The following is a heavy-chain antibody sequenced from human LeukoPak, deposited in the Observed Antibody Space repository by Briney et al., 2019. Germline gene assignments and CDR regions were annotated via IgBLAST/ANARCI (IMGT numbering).Heavy chain of an antibody. CDR2: IYCSGST. D-gene: IGHD6-13*01. Sequence: SETLSLTCTVSGGSISSSSYYWGWIRQPPGKGLGWVGSIYCSGSTYYNPSLKSRVTISVDTSKNQFSLKPSSVTAADTAVYYCARRGSSWYYFDYWGQGTLVTVSS. J-gene: IGHJ4*02. CDR3: ARRGSSWYYFDY. V-gene: IGHV4-39*01. CDR1: GGSISSSSYY.